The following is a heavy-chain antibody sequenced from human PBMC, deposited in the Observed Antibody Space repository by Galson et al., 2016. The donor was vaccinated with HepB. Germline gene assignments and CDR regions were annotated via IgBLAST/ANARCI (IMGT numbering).Heavy chain of an antibody. V-gene: IGHV5-51*01. CDR1: GFNFTTYW. CDR3: ARHLPGRYTSACPFGP. CDR2: IFPGDSDT. J-gene: IGHJ5*02. Sequence: QSGAEVKKPGESLQISCKGSGFNFTTYWIGWVRQMPGKGLEWMGIIFPGDSDTRYNPSFEGRVTISADTSTSTAYLQWGSLKTSDTAIYFCARHLPGRYTSACPFGPWGQGTLVTVSS. D-gene: IGHD2-2*02.